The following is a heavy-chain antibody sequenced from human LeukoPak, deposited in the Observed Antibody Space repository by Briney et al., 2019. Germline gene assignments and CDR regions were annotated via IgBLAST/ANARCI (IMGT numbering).Heavy chain of an antibody. CDR1: GFTFSSYS. CDR2: ISNSGNSI. CDR3: AQKSNSDSFIDY. Sequence: GGSLRLSCAASGFTFSSYSMNWVRQAPGKGLEWFSYISNSGNSIYYADSVKGRFTISRDNAKNSLYLQMNSLRDEDTAVYYCAQKSNSDSFIDYWGQGTLVTVSS. J-gene: IGHJ4*02. D-gene: IGHD3-9*01. V-gene: IGHV3-48*02.